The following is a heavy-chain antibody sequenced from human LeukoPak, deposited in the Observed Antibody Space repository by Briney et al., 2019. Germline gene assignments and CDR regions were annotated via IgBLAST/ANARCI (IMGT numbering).Heavy chain of an antibody. CDR2: LYAGGTT. Sequence: PSETLSLTCTVSGVSISTYYWSWFRQPAGQGLEWIGRLYAGGTTNYNTLLKSRVIMSVATSKTQLTLSGNSVTVADTAVYFCARHTRMWGYFAYWGQGTLVSVSS. V-gene: IGHV4-4*07. D-gene: IGHD1-26*01. CDR3: ARHTRMWGYFAY. J-gene: IGHJ4*02. CDR1: GVSISTYY.